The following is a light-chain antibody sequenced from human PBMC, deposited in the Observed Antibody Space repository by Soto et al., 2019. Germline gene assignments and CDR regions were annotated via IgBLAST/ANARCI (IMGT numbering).Light chain of an antibody. J-gene: IGLJ1*01. V-gene: IGLV2-14*01. CDR2: EVS. CDR1: SSDVGGYDY. Sequence: QSVLTQPASVSGSPGQSITISCTGTSSDVGGYDYVSWYQQHPGKAPKLMIYEVSNRPSGVSNRFSGSKSGTSASLAITGLRPEDEADYYCQSYDDTLSGSWVFGTGTKVTVL. CDR3: QSYDDTLSGSWV.